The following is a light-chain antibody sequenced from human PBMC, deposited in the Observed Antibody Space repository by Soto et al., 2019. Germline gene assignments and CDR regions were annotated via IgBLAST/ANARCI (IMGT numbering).Light chain of an antibody. CDR2: DAS. CDR3: QQYNSYSIT. CDR1: QSISSW. Sequence: DIKMTHSPSTLSASVGDRVTITCRASQSISSWLAWYQQKPGKAPKLLIYDASSLESGVPSRFSGSGSGTEFTLTISSLQPDDFATYYCQQYNSYSITFGQGTRLEI. V-gene: IGKV1-5*01. J-gene: IGKJ5*01.